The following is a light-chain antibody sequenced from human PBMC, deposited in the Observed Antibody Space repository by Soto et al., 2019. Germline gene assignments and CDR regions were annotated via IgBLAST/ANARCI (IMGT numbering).Light chain of an antibody. CDR1: QSVSSNY. Sequence: EIVLTQSPGTLSLSPGERATLSCRASQSVSSNYLTWYQQKPGQAPRLLIYGASSRATGIPERFSGSGSGTGFTLTISGLDDEELAVYYYQYYGGSLYTFGEGPKLEIK. V-gene: IGKV3-20*01. CDR3: QYYGGSLYT. CDR2: GAS. J-gene: IGKJ2*01.